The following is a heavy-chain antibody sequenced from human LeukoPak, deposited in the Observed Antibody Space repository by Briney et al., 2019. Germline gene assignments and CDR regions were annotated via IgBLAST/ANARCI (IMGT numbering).Heavy chain of an antibody. Sequence: SETLSLTCTVSGGSISSYYWSWIRQPPGKGLEWIGYIYYSGSTNYNPSLKSRVTISVDTSKNQFSLKLSSVTAADTAVYYCARQGLENYGMDVWGQGTTVTVSS. J-gene: IGHJ6*02. CDR3: ARQGLENYGMDV. V-gene: IGHV4-59*08. CDR1: GGSISSYY. CDR2: IYYSGST. D-gene: IGHD1-1*01.